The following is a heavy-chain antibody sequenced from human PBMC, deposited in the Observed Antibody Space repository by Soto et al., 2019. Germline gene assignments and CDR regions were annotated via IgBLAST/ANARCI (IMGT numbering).Heavy chain of an antibody. CDR3: ARLSDYDFWSGRGSGMDV. Sequence: SETLSLTCTVSGGSISSYYWSWIRQPPGKGLEWIGYIYYSGSTNYNPSLKSRVTISVDTSKNQFSLELSSVTAADTAVYYCARLSDYDFWSGRGSGMDVWGQGTTVTVSS. V-gene: IGHV4-59*01. CDR2: IYYSGST. CDR1: GGSISSYY. D-gene: IGHD3-3*01. J-gene: IGHJ6*02.